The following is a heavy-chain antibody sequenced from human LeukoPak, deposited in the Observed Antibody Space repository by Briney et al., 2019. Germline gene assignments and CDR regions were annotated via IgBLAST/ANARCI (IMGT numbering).Heavy chain of an antibody. CDR3: ATRRFGELTY. Sequence: GGSLRLSCVGSGVVVRSNYMTWVRQAPGKGLEWVSILYHGGSTYYADSVKGRFSISRDTSKNTLYLQMNSLRVEDTAVYYCATRRFGELTYWGQGTLVTVSS. CDR2: LYHGGST. J-gene: IGHJ4*02. CDR1: GVVVRSNY. D-gene: IGHD3-10*01. V-gene: IGHV3-66*01.